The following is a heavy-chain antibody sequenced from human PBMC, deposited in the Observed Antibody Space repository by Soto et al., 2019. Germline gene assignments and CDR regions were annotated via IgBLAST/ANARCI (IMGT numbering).Heavy chain of an antibody. V-gene: IGHV3-33*08. CDR3: AREGGTVTTYYMDV. J-gene: IGHJ6*03. D-gene: IGHD4-4*01. CDR2: IWYDGSNK. Sequence: GGSLRLSCAASGFTFSSYGMHWVRQAPGKGLEWVAVIWYDGSNKYYADSVKGRFTISRDNSKNTLYLQMNSLRAEDTALYYCAREGGTVTTYYMDVWGKGTTVTVSS. CDR1: GFTFSSYG.